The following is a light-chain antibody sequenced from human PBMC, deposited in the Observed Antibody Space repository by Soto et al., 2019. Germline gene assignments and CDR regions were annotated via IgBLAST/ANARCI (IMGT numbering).Light chain of an antibody. CDR1: QSVSSY. Sequence: EIVLTQSPATLSLSPGERATLSCRASQSVSSYLAWYQQKPGQAPRLLIYDASNRATGIPARFGGSGSGTDFTLTISSLEPEDFAVYYCQQRSNWPPTFGGGTKVEI. V-gene: IGKV3-11*01. CDR3: QQRSNWPPT. J-gene: IGKJ4*01. CDR2: DAS.